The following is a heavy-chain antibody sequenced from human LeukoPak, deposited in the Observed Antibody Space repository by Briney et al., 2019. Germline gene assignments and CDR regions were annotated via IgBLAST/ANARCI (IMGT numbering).Heavy chain of an antibody. J-gene: IGHJ3*02. CDR1: GFTVGSNY. Sequence: GGSLRLSCAASGFTVGSNYMSWVRQAPGKGLEWVSIIYSSGSTFYADSVKGRFTISRDNSKNTLYLQMNSLRAEDTAVYYCARGGSYLSAFDIWGQGTMVTVSS. CDR3: ARGGSYLSAFDI. CDR2: IYSSGST. V-gene: IGHV3-53*01. D-gene: IGHD1-26*01.